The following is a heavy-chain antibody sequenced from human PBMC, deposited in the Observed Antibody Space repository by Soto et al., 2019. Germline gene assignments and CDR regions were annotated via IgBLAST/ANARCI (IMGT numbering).Heavy chain of an antibody. D-gene: IGHD3-3*01. CDR2: TYYRSKWYN. CDR1: GDSVSSNRAA. J-gene: IGHJ6*02. V-gene: IGHV6-1*01. Sequence: SQTLSLTCAISGDSVSSNRAAWNWLRQSPSRGLEWLGRTYYRSKWYNDYAVSVKSRITINPDTSKNQFSLQLNSVTPEDTAVYYCARDGWSGYSVNFDYYYGMDVWGQGTTVTVSS. CDR3: ARDGWSGYSVNFDYYYGMDV.